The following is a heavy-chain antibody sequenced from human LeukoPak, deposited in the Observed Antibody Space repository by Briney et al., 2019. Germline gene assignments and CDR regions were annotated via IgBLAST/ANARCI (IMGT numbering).Heavy chain of an antibody. Sequence: GGSLRLSCAASGLTFDDYAMHWVRQAPGKGLEWVSGISWNSGSIGYADSVKGRFTISRDNAKNSLYLQMNSLRAEDTALYYCAKDLNYYDSSGYYNYWGQGTLVTVSS. D-gene: IGHD3-22*01. CDR2: ISWNSGSI. CDR1: GLTFDDYA. J-gene: IGHJ4*02. CDR3: AKDLNYYDSSGYYNY. V-gene: IGHV3-9*01.